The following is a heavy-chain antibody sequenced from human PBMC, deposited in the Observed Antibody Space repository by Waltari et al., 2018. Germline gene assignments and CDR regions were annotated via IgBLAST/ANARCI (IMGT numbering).Heavy chain of an antibody. Sequence: EVQLVESGGGLIQPGVSLSLTCAASGFTFSNNYMSCIGLAPGKGLEWVSTIYAGGSGATTYYADSVKGRFTISRDDSKNTLFLQMNSLRAEDTAVYYCARSGLGSPLEWLRMFDYWGQGTLVTVSS. D-gene: IGHD5-12*01. J-gene: IGHJ4*02. CDR3: ARSGLGSPLEWLRMFDY. CDR2: IYAGGSGATT. V-gene: IGHV3-53*01. CDR1: GFTFSNNY.